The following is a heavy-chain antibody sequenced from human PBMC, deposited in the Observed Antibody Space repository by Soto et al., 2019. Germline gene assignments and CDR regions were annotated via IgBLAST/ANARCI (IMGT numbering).Heavy chain of an antibody. J-gene: IGHJ4*02. CDR2: IYWDDDK. V-gene: IGHV2-5*02. CDR1: GFSLSTSGVG. D-gene: IGHD4-17*01. CDR3: AHFGHDYGDLDSFFDY. Sequence: QITLKESGPTLVKPTQTLTLTCTFSGFSLSTSGVGVGWIRQPPGKALEWLALIYWDDDKRYSPSLKSRLTITKDTSKNQVVLTMTNMDPVDTATYYCAHFGHDYGDLDSFFDYWGQGTLVTVSS.